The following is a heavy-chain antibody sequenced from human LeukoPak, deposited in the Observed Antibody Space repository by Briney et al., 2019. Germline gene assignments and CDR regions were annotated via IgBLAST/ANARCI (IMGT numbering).Heavy chain of an antibody. CDR1: GGSISSGSYY. V-gene: IGHV4-61*01. Sequence: SQTLSLTCTVSGGSISSGSYYWSWIRQPPGKGLEWIGYIYYSGSTNYNPSLKSRVTISVDTSKNQFSLKLSSVTAADTAVYYCARDQGFWSGYLDYWGQGTLVTVSS. D-gene: IGHD3-3*01. J-gene: IGHJ4*02. CDR3: ARDQGFWSGYLDY. CDR2: IYYSGST.